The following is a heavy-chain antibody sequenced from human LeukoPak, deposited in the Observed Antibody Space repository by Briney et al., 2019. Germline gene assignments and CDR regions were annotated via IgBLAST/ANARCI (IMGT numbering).Heavy chain of an antibody. CDR2: MNPNSGNT. D-gene: IGHD6-19*01. J-gene: IGHJ4*02. CDR1: GYTFTSYD. V-gene: IGHV1-8*01. Sequence: ASVKVSCKASGYTFTSYDINWVRQATGQGLEWMGWMNPNSGNTGYAQKFQGRVTMTRNTSISTAYMELSRLRSDDTAVYYCAKEGSSGWVPNYWGQGTLVTVSS. CDR3: AKEGSSGWVPNY.